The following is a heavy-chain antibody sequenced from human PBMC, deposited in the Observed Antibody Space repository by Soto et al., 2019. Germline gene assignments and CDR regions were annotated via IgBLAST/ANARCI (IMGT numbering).Heavy chain of an antibody. D-gene: IGHD2-2*03. V-gene: IGHV4-31*03. CDR2: IYYSGST. Sequence: SETLSLTCTVSGGSISSGGYYWSWIRQHPGKGLEWIGYIYYSGSTYYNPSLKSRVTISVDTSKNQFSLKLSSVTAADTAVYYCARTGERWILGYYFDYSGQGTLVTVSS. J-gene: IGHJ4*02. CDR3: ARTGERWILGYYFDY. CDR1: GGSISSGGYY.